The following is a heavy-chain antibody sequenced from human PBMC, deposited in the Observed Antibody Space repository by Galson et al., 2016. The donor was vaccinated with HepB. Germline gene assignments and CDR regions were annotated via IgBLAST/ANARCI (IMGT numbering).Heavy chain of an antibody. Sequence: SLRLSCAASEFTFSNHFMHWLRQAPGKGLEWVAVITYDGGKTFFADSVKGRFTISRDNSKNTLYLQMNSLRVEDTAMYYCATHFGRGWYYFDLWGQGTLVTVSS. V-gene: IGHV3-30*03. J-gene: IGHJ4*02. CDR2: ITYDGGKT. CDR3: ATHFGRGWYYFDL. D-gene: IGHD6-19*01. CDR1: EFTFSNHF.